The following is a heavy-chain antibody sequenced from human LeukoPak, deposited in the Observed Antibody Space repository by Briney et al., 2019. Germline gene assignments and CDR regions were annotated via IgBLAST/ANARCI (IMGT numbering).Heavy chain of an antibody. CDR1: GFTFSTYS. CDR2: ITSTSSYI. Sequence: GGSLRLSCAASGFTFSTYSMNWVRQAPGKGLEWGSYITSTSSYIYYADSVKGRFTISRDNAKNSLYLQMNSLRAEDTAVYYCASWVVTPIDYWGQGTLVTVSS. J-gene: IGHJ4*02. D-gene: IGHD4-23*01. CDR3: ASWVVTPIDY. V-gene: IGHV3-21*01.